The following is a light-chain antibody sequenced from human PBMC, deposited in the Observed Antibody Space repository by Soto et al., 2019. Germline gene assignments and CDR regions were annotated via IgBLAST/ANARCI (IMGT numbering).Light chain of an antibody. J-gene: IGLJ3*02. CDR3: SSYAGSNNWV. V-gene: IGLV2-8*01. Sequence: QSVLTQPPSASGSPGQSVTISCTGTSSDVGAYKYVSWYQQHPGKAPKLMIYEVSKRPSGVPDRFSGSKSGNTASLTVSGLQAEYESDYYCSSYAGSNNWVFGGGTKLTVL. CDR2: EVS. CDR1: SSDVGAYKY.